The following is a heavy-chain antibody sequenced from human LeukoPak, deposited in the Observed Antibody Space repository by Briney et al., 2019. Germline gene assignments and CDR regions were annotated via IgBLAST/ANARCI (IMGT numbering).Heavy chain of an antibody. CDR2: IKQDGSEK. D-gene: IGHD2-15*01. CDR1: GFSFSSYW. V-gene: IGHV3-7*01. J-gene: IGHJ3*02. CDR3: ARDLYCSGGSCYSDDAFDI. Sequence: GGSLRLSCAASGFSFSSYWMSWGRHAPREGLERVANIKQDGSEKYYVDSVKGRFTISRDNAKNPLYLQMNSLRAEDTAVYYCARDLYCSGGSCYSDDAFDIWGQGTMVTVSS.